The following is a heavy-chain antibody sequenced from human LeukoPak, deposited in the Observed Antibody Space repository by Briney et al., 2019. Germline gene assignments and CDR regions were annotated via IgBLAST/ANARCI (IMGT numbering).Heavy chain of an antibody. Sequence: PGGSLRLSCAASGFTFSSYWMSWGRQAPGKGREWVANIKQDGSEKYYVDSVKGRFTISRDNAKNSLYLQMNSLRAEDTAVYYCARDLLFFSGYDDYWGQGTLVTVSS. CDR1: GFTFSSYW. J-gene: IGHJ4*02. CDR3: ARDLLFFSGYDDY. CDR2: IKQDGSEK. D-gene: IGHD2-21*02. V-gene: IGHV3-7*03.